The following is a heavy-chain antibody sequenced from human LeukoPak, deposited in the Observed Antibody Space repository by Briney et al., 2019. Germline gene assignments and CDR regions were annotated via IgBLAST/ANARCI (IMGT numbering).Heavy chain of an antibody. J-gene: IGHJ4*02. Sequence: PGGSLRLSCEASGFSFGSFAMYWVRQAPGKGLDWIAGSFGSGGSPHYADSVKGRFTISRDNSKNTVYLHINSLRAEDTAVYYCGKTTAGYSSGQKPAWPVDYWGQGTLVTVSS. CDR2: SFGSGGSP. CDR3: GKTTAGYSSGQKPAWPVDY. D-gene: IGHD5-18*01. CDR1: GFSFGSFA. V-gene: IGHV3-23*01.